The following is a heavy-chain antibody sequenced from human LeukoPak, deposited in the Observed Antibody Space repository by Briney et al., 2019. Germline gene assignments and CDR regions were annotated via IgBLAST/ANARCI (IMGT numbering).Heavy chain of an antibody. Sequence: PSETLSLTCNVSGASINTYYWSWIRQSAGGGLEFIGRVYTSGSPDYNPSLKSRVAMSADTSKNQFSLKLRSVTVADTALYFCARVGGPVPAALEDAFDLWGQGILVTVSS. CDR2: VYTSGSP. V-gene: IGHV4-4*07. J-gene: IGHJ3*01. CDR3: ARVGGPVPAALEDAFDL. CDR1: GASINTYY. D-gene: IGHD6-6*01.